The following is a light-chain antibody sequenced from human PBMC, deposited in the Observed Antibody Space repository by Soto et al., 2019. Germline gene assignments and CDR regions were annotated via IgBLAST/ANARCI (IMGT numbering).Light chain of an antibody. V-gene: IGLV2-14*01. J-gene: IGLJ2*01. CDR3: SSYINSITFVV. Sequence: QSVMTQPASVSGSPGQPITISCTGTSSDVGANNYVSWYQHHPGKAPKLLIYEVSNRPSGVSSRFSGSKSGNTASLTISGLQAQDEADYYCSSYINSITFVVFGGGTKLTVL. CDR2: EVS. CDR1: SSDVGANNY.